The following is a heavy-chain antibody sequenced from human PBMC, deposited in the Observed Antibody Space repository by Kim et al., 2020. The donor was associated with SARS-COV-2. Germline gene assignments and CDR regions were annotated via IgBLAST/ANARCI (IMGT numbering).Heavy chain of an antibody. V-gene: IGHV3-23*01. CDR3: AKASLYYYDSSGLGY. CDR2: ISGSGGST. CDR1: GFTFSSYA. Sequence: GGSLRLSCAASGFTFSSYAMSWVRQAPGKGLEWVSAISGSGGSTYYADSVKGRFTLSRDNSKNTLYLQMNSLRAEDTAVYYCAKASLYYYDSSGLGYWGQRTQLTVSS. J-gene: IGHJ4*02. D-gene: IGHD3-22*01.